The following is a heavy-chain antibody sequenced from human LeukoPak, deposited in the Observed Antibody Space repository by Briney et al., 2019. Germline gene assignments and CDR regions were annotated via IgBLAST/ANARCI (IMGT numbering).Heavy chain of an antibody. V-gene: IGHV3-15*01. CDR3: ARGHIAAASTWDY. CDR2: IKSKTDGGTT. J-gene: IGHJ4*02. D-gene: IGHD6-13*01. CDR1: GFTFSNAW. Sequence: GGSLRLSCAASGFTFSNAWMSWVRQAPGKGLEWVGRIKSKTDGGTTDYAAPVKGRFTISRDDSKNTLYLQMNSLKTEDTAVYYCARGHIAAASTWDYWGQGTLVTVSS.